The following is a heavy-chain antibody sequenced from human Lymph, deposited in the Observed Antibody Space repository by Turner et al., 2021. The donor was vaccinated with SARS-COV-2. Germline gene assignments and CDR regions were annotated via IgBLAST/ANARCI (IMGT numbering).Heavy chain of an antibody. CDR3: ARDLDTAGGMDV. CDR2: IYSGGSS. Sequence: VQLVESGGGLVQPGGSLSLSCAASGITVSRNYMSWVRQAPGKGLEWVSVIYSGGSSYDADSVKGRFTISRHNSKNTLYLQMNSLRAEDTAVYYCARDLDTAGGMDVWGQGTTVTVSS. J-gene: IGHJ6*02. CDR1: GITVSRNY. V-gene: IGHV3-53*04. D-gene: IGHD5-18*01.